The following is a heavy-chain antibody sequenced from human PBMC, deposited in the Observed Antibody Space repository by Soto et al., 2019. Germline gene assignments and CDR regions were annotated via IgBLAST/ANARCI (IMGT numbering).Heavy chain of an antibody. Sequence: ASVKVSCKASGYTFTSYGISWVRQAPGQGLEWMGWISAYNGNTNYAQKLQGRVTMTTDTSTSTAYMELSSLRSEDTAVYYCARDYYDSSGYGDFDYWGQGTLVTVSS. CDR3: ARDYYDSSGYGDFDY. J-gene: IGHJ4*02. D-gene: IGHD3-22*01. CDR2: ISAYNGNT. V-gene: IGHV1-18*01. CDR1: GYTFTSYG.